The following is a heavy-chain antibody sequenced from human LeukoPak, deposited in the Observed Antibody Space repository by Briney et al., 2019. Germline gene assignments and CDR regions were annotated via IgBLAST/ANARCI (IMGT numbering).Heavy chain of an antibody. CDR2: INRDGREE. Sequence: GGSLRLSCAASGFTFSNYWMNWVRQAPGKGLQWVANINRDGREEYYVDSVKGRFTISRDNAKNSLSLQMNSLRAEDTAVYYCARGWIQLWLAFDIWGQGTMVTVSS. CDR1: GFTFSNYW. CDR3: ARGWIQLWLAFDI. V-gene: IGHV3-7*01. J-gene: IGHJ3*02. D-gene: IGHD5-18*01.